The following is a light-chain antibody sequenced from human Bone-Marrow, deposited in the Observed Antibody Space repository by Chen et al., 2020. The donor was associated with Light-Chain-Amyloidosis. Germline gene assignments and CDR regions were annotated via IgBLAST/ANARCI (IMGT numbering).Light chain of an antibody. CDR1: SSDVGGDNH. CDR2: EVT. J-gene: IGLJ1*01. Sequence: QSALTQPASVSGSPGQSITISCTGTSSDVGGDNHVSWYQQHPDKAPKLMIYEVTNRPSWVPYRFSGYKSDNTASLTISGLQTEDEADYFCSSDTITNTLVFGSGTRVTVL. V-gene: IGLV2-14*01. CDR3: SSDTITNTLV.